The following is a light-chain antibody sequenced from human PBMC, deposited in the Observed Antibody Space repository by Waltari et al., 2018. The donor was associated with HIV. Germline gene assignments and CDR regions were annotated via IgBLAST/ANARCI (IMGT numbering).Light chain of an antibody. Sequence: QSVLTQPPSASGTPGQRVTISCSGISPNIGSNDVSWYQQFPGTAPKVLMSANNQRPSGVPDRFSASKSGTSASLAISGLHSEDEADYYCATWDDSLNGPLFGGGTKLTVL. V-gene: IGLV1-44*01. CDR2: ANN. J-gene: IGLJ2*01. CDR3: ATWDDSLNGPL. CDR1: SPNIGSND.